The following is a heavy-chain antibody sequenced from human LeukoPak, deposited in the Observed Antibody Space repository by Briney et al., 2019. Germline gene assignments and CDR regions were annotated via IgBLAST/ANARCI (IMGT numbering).Heavy chain of an antibody. D-gene: IGHD5-18*01. J-gene: IGHJ6*03. Sequence: MSSETLSLTCAVSGYSISSGYYWGWIRQPPGKGLEWIGSIYHSGSTYYNPSLKSRVTISVDTSKNQFSLKLSSVTAADTAVYYCARAYTAECYYYYYYMDVWGKGTTVTVSS. V-gene: IGHV4-38-2*01. CDR1: GYSISSGYY. CDR2: IYHSGST. CDR3: ARAYTAECYYYYYYMDV.